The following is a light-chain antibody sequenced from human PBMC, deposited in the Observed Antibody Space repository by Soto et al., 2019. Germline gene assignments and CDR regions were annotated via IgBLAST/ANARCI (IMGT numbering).Light chain of an antibody. J-gene: IGKJ5*01. Sequence: AIQMTQSPSSLSASLRDRVNITCGASQGIRDELGWYQQKAGKAPNLLISAASRLQSGVPSRFSGRGSGTDFTLTISSLQPEDFATYYCLQDYDYPRTFGQGTRLEI. CDR2: AAS. V-gene: IGKV1-6*01. CDR3: LQDYDYPRT. CDR1: QGIRDE.